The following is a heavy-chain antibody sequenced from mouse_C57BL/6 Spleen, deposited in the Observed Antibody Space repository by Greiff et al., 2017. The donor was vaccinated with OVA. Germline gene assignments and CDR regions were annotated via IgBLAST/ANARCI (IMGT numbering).Heavy chain of an antibody. D-gene: IGHD2-3*01. CDR3: ARSGGDGYPFAY. J-gene: IGHJ3*01. V-gene: IGHV1-53*01. CDR1: GYTFTSYW. Sequence: QVQLQQPGTELVKPGASVKLSCKASGYTFTSYWMHWVKQRPGQGLEWIGNINPSNGGTNYNEKFKSKATLTVDKSSSTAYMQLSSLTSADSAVYYCARSGGDGYPFAYWGQGTLVTVSA. CDR2: INPSNGGT.